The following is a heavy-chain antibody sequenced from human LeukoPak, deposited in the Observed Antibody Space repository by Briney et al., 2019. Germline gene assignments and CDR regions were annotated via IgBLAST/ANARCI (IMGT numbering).Heavy chain of an antibody. CDR3: AKGRSGEFSHFDY. J-gene: IGHJ4*02. Sequence: PGRSLRLSCAASGFTFSNYGMRWVRQAPGKGLEWVAVISYDGSMKYYADSVKGRFTISRDDSKNTLFLQMNSLRAEDTAVYYCAKGRSGEFSHFDYWGQGTLVTVSS. CDR1: GFTFSNYG. D-gene: IGHD7-27*01. CDR2: ISYDGSMK. V-gene: IGHV3-30*18.